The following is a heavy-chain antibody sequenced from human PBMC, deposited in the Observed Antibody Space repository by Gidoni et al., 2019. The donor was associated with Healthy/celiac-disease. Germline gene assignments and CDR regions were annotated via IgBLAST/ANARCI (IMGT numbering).Heavy chain of an antibody. D-gene: IGHD5-18*01. Sequence: QVQLVESGGGVVQPGRSLRLSCAASGFPFSSYAMHGVLQAPGKGLEWVAVISYDGSNKYYADSVKGRFTISRDNSKNTLYLQMNSLRAEDTAVYYCASPGDTAMVPFDYWGQGTLVTVSS. J-gene: IGHJ4*02. V-gene: IGHV3-30*04. CDR2: ISYDGSNK. CDR3: ASPGDTAMVPFDY. CDR1: GFPFSSYA.